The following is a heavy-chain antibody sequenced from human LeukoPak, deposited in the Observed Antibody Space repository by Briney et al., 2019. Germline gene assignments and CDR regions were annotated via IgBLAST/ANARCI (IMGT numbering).Heavy chain of an antibody. J-gene: IGHJ3*02. CDR1: GFTVSSNY. V-gene: IGHV3-53*01. D-gene: IGHD4-17*01. CDR3: ARVYGDKIDAFDI. CDR2: IYSGGST. Sequence: GGSLRLSCAASGFTVSSNYMSWVRQAPGKGLEWVSVIYSGGSTYYADSVKGRFPISRDNSKNTLYLQMNSLRAEDTAVYYCARVYGDKIDAFDIWGQGTMVTVSS.